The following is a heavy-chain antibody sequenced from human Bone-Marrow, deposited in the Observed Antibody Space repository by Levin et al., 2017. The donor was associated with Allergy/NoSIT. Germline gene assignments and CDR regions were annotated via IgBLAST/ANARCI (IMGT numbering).Heavy chain of an antibody. D-gene: IGHD5-12*01. J-gene: IGHJ6*02. Sequence: SCAASGFTFSNAWMSWVRQAPGKGLEWVGRIKSKTDGGTTDYAAPVKGRFTISRDDSKNTLYLQMNSLKTEDTAVYYCTTVVYSGYDFDWFQWYRYYGMDGWGQGTTVTVSS. CDR3: TTVVYSGYDFDWFQWYRYYGMDG. CDR2: IKSKTDGGTT. V-gene: IGHV3-15*01. CDR1: GFTFSNAW.